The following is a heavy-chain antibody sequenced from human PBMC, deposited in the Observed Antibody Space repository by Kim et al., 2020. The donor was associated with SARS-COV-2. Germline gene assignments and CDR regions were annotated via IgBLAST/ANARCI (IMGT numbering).Heavy chain of an antibody. D-gene: IGHD1-26*01. CDR3: AIQISGVVY. Sequence: GGSLRLSCAASGFTFSSNVMHWVRLAPGKGLEWVAVISYDVNNKYYADSVKGRFTISRDNSENTLFLQMNSLRAEDTAVYHCAIQISGVVYWGQGTLVTVSS. V-gene: IGHV3-30-3*01. CDR1: GFTFSSNV. J-gene: IGHJ4*02. CDR2: ISYDVNNK.